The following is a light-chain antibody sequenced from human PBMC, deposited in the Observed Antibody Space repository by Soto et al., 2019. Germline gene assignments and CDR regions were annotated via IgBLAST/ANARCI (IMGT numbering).Light chain of an antibody. Sequence: EVVMTQSPATLSVSPVERSTLSFIASQSVNSNYLAWYQQKPGQAPRLLIYGISKRATDIPDRFSGSGSGTEFTLTISSLQPEDFATYYCQQHGQWPITFGQGTRLEIK. J-gene: IGKJ5*01. CDR3: QQHGQWPIT. V-gene: IGKV3D-15*01. CDR2: GIS. CDR1: QSVNSN.